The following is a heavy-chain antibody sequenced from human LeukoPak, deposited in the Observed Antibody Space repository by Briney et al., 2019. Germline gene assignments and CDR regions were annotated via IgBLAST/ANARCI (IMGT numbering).Heavy chain of an antibody. CDR2: MSNSGGTI. V-gene: IGHV3-11*01. Sequence: GGSLRLSCAASGFSFSDYYMSWIRQAPGKGLEWVSYMSNSGGTIYYADSVKGRFSISRDNTKNSLYLQMNSLRAEDTAVYYCASVLWFGGIFFDYWGQGILVTVSS. CDR1: GFSFSDYY. CDR3: ASVLWFGGIFFDY. D-gene: IGHD3-10*01. J-gene: IGHJ4*02.